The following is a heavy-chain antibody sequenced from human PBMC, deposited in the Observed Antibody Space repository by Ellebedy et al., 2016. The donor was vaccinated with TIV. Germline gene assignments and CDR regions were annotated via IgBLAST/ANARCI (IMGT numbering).Heavy chain of an antibody. Sequence: GESLKISCAASGFTFSDYYMIWIRQAPGKGLEWASYISNSGSTIYYADSVKGRFTISRDNAKNSLSLLMNSLRAEDMAVHYCARDARFIDQQHNWFDPWGQGTLVTVSS. V-gene: IGHV3-11*01. CDR1: GFTFSDYY. CDR2: ISNSGSTI. D-gene: IGHD2-2*01. J-gene: IGHJ5*02. CDR3: ARDARFIDQQHNWFDP.